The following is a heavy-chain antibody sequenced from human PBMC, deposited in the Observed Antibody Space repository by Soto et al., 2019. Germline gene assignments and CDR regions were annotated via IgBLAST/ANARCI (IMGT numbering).Heavy chain of an antibody. CDR3: ARESYYGSGATVVAS. CDR1: GGSISGYY. J-gene: IGHJ5*01. D-gene: IGHD3-10*01. Sequence: SETLPLTCTVSGGSISGYYWSWIRQPPGKGLEWIGYIYYSGTTSYNPSLNSRVTMSVDTSKNQFSLKVNSVTAADTAVYYCARESYYGSGATVVASWGQGTLVTVSS. V-gene: IGHV4-59*01. CDR2: IYYSGTT.